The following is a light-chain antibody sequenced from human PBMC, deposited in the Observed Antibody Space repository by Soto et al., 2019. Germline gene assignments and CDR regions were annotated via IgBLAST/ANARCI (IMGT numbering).Light chain of an antibody. J-gene: IGKJ1*01. CDR1: QTISSY. Sequence: DIQMTQSPSSLSASVGDRVTITCRASQTISSYLNWYQQKPGKAPKLLIYGASTLQSGVPSRFSGSESGTDFTLTISSLQPEDSATYYCQQSYNPPWTFCQGTKVDVK. CDR3: QQSYNPPWT. V-gene: IGKV1-39*01. CDR2: GAS.